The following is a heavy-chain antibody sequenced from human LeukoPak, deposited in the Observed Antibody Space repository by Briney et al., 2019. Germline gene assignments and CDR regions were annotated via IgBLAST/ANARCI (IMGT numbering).Heavy chain of an antibody. CDR1: EYSFTSYW. D-gene: IGHD3-22*01. V-gene: IGHV5-51*01. CDR3: ARQDYYDSSGYGFDY. CDR2: IYPGDSDT. Sequence: GESLKISGKGSEYSFTSYWIGWARQMPGKGLEWMGIIYPGDSDTRYSPSFQGQVTISADKSISTAYLQWSSLKASDTAMYYCARQDYYDSSGYGFDYWGQGTLVTVST. J-gene: IGHJ4*02.